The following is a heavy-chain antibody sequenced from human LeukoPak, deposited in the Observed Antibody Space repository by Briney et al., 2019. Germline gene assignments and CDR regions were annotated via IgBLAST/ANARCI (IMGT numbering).Heavy chain of an antibody. CDR2: ISGSGGSA. V-gene: IGHV3-23*01. CDR3: AKDVLGYSSSWSH. CDR1: GFTFSSYA. Sequence: GGSLRLSCAASGFTFSSYAMSWVRQAPGKGLEWVSAISGSGGSAYYADSVKGRFTISRDNSKNTLYLQMNSLRAEDTAVYYCAKDVLGYSSSWSHWGQGTLVTVSS. D-gene: IGHD6-13*01. J-gene: IGHJ4*02.